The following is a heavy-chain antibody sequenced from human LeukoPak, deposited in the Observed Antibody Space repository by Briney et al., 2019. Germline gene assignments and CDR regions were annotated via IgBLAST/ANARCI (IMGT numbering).Heavy chain of an antibody. J-gene: IGHJ4*02. CDR3: ARVTGYMIEDYFDY. Sequence: SETLSLTCTVSGGSISSYYWSWIRQPPGKGLEWIGYIYYSGSTNYNPSLESRVTISVDTSKNQFSLKLSSVTAADTAVYYCARVTGYMIEDYFDYWGQGTLVTVSS. V-gene: IGHV4-59*01. D-gene: IGHD3-22*01. CDR1: GGSISSYY. CDR2: IYYSGST.